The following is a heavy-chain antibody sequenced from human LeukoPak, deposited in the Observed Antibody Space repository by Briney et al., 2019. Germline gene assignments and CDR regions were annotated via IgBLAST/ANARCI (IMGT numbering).Heavy chain of an antibody. Sequence: SETLSLTCTVSGGSIISNRHYWSWIRQPAGKGLEWIGHIYSSGNTKYNPSLKSRLTMSIDSSKNQFSLILTSVTAADTAVYYCARVALITIHENDAFDIWGQGTVVTVSS. D-gene: IGHD3-3*01. J-gene: IGHJ3*02. CDR1: GGSIISNRHY. CDR3: ARVALITIHENDAFDI. CDR2: IYSSGNT. V-gene: IGHV4-61*09.